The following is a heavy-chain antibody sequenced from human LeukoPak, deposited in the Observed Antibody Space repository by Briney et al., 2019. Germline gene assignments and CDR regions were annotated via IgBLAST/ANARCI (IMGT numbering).Heavy chain of an antibody. Sequence: PGGSLRLSCAASGFTFSSYGMHRVRQAPGKGLEWVAFIRYDGSNKYYADSVKGRFTISRDNSKNTLYLQMNSLRAEDTAVYYCAKDRAEWLLSPEYFQHWGQGTLVTVSS. J-gene: IGHJ1*01. D-gene: IGHD3-3*01. CDR2: IRYDGSNK. CDR3: AKDRAEWLLSPEYFQH. CDR1: GFTFSSYG. V-gene: IGHV3-30*02.